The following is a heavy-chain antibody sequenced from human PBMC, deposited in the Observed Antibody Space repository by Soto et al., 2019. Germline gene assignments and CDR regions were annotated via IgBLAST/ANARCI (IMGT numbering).Heavy chain of an antibody. V-gene: IGHV1-69*02. J-gene: IGHJ6*02. D-gene: IGHD1-26*01. Sequence: QVQLVQSGAEVKKPGSSVKVSCKASGGTFSSYTISWVRQAPGQGLEWMGRIIPILGIANYAKKFQGRVTITADKSTSTAYMELSSLRSEDTAVYYCAREVVGAMDVWGQGTTVTVSS. CDR1: GGTFSSYT. CDR3: AREVVGAMDV. CDR2: IIPILGIA.